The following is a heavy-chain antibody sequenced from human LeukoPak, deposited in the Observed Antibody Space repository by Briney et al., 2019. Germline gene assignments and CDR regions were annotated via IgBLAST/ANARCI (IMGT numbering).Heavy chain of an antibody. D-gene: IGHD3-3*01. V-gene: IGHV3-23*01. CDR1: GFTFSSYA. J-gene: IGHJ4*02. CDR3: AKRLSVGGAISAVDY. CDR2: ISGSGCST. Sequence: PGGSLTLSCAASGFTFSSYAISRLRQAPGKGLDRVSAISGSGCSTYYAGTVKGRITNSRDNCKNTLYLEMNSLRAEDTAVYYCAKRLSVGGAISAVDYGGQGTQVTVSS.